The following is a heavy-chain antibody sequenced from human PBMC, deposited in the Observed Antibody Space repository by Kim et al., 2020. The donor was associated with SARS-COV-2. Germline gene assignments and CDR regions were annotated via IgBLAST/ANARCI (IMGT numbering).Heavy chain of an antibody. V-gene: IGHV4-59*13. J-gene: IGHJ4*02. CDR3: ARDPFHDSSGSFDY. Sequence: SETLSLTCTVSGGSISSYYWSWIRQPPGKGLEWIGYIYYSGSTNYNPSLKSRVTISVDTSKNQFSLKLSSVTAADTAVYYCARDPFHDSSGSFDYWGQGTLVTVSS. CDR2: IYYSGST. CDR1: GGSISSYY. D-gene: IGHD3-22*01.